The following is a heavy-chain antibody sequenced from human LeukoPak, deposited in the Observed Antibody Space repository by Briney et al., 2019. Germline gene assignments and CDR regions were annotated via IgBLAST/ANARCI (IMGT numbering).Heavy chain of an antibody. CDR2: INHSGST. Sequence: KPSETLSLTCAVYGGSFSGYYWSWIRQPPGKGLEWIGEINHSGSTNYNPSLKSRVTISVDTSKNQFSLKLSSETAADTAVYYCARINSGYAYETDYWGQGTLVTVSS. J-gene: IGHJ4*02. CDR3: ARINSGYAYETDY. D-gene: IGHD5-12*01. V-gene: IGHV4-34*01. CDR1: GGSFSGYY.